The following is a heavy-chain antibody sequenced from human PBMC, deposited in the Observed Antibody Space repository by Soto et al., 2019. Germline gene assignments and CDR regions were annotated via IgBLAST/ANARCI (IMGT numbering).Heavy chain of an antibody. CDR2: IVVGSGNT. CDR1: GFTFTSSA. D-gene: IGHD3-22*01. Sequence: SVKVSCKASGFTFTSSAVQWVRQARGQRLEWIGWIVVGSGNTNYAQKFQERVTITRDMSTSTAYMELSSLRSEDTAVYYCAAKQYYYDSSGYYYDYWGQGTLVTVSS. CDR3: AAKQYYYDSSGYYYDY. V-gene: IGHV1-58*01. J-gene: IGHJ4*02.